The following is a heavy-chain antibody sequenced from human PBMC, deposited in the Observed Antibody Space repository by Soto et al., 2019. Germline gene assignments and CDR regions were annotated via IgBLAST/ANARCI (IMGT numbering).Heavy chain of an antibody. CDR1: GGSISSRSYY. V-gene: IGHV4-39*01. CDR2: IYYSGNT. J-gene: IGHJ6*02. CDR3: ARVISSSSSLGLPYYYYRIDV. Sequence: SETLSLTCTVSGGSISSRSYYWGWIRQPPGKGLEWIGSIYYSGNTYFNPSLNSRVTMSVDTSKSQFSLKLSSVTAADTAVYYCARVISSSSSLGLPYYYYRIDVWGQGTTVTVSS. D-gene: IGHD6-6*01.